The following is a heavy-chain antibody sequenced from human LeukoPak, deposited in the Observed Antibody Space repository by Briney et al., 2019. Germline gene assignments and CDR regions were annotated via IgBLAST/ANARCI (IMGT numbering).Heavy chain of an antibody. CDR3: ARVEVGYYYGSGTQISWFDP. D-gene: IGHD3-10*01. CDR2: IYYSGST. V-gene: IGHV4-59*08. J-gene: IGHJ5*02. Sequence: SETLSLTCTVSGGPISSYYWSWIRQPSGKGLEWIGYIYYSGSTNYKPSLKSRVTISVDTSKNQFSLRLSSVTAADTAVYYCARVEVGYYYGSGTQISWFDPWGQGTLVTVSS. CDR1: GGPISSYY.